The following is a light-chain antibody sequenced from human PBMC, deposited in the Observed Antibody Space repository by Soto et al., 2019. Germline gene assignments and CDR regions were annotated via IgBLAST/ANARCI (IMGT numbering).Light chain of an antibody. CDR2: EVS. Sequence: QSVLTQPPSASGSPGQSVTISCTGTSSDVGGYNYVSWYQQHPGKAPKLMIYEVSKRPSGAPDRFSGSKSGNTASQTVSGLQAEDEADYYCSSYAGSNNYVFGTGTKVTVL. CDR1: SSDVGGYNY. V-gene: IGLV2-8*01. J-gene: IGLJ1*01. CDR3: SSYAGSNNYV.